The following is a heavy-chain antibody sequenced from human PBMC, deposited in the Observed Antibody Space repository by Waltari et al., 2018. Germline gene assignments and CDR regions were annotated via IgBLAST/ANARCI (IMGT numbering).Heavy chain of an antibody. CDR3: ASVEGIRGTGLGYFQH. D-gene: IGHD3-16*01. CDR1: GYTFINYY. Sequence: QVQLVQSGAEVKKPGASVKVSCKASGYTFINYYMHWVRQAPGQGLEWMGIINPSGGRTSYAQKFQGRVTMTKDTSTSTVYMELSSLRSEDTAVYFCASVEGIRGTGLGYFQHWGQGTLVTVSS. CDR2: INPSGGRT. V-gene: IGHV1-46*01. J-gene: IGHJ1*01.